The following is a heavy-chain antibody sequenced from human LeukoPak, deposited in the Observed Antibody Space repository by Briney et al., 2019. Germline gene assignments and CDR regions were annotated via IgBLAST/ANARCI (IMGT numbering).Heavy chain of an antibody. CDR3: VKSREASIWYSLGDY. CDR1: GFIFSNYA. J-gene: IGHJ4*02. V-gene: IGHV3-23*01. D-gene: IGHD2-21*02. CDR2: ISNTGERT. Sequence: GGSLRLSCAASGFIFSNYAMTWVRQAPGKGLEWVSSISNTGERTYYADSVKGRFTILRDNSKNAVFLEMNTLRADDTALYHCVKSREASIWYSLGDYWGKGSLVTVS.